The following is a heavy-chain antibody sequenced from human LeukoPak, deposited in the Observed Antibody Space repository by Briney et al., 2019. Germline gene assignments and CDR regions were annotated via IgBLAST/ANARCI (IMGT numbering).Heavy chain of an antibody. J-gene: IGHJ4*02. CDR1: GLTLSSYS. Sequence: PGGSLRLSCAASGLTLSSYSMRWVRQAPGGGLGRVSSISVISSCIYYADSVKGRFTISRDNAKNSLYLQMTRLRAEETAVYYCARDREPHCSGGRCSSFDYWGQGTLATVSS. D-gene: IGHD2-15*01. CDR3: ARDREPHCSGGRCSSFDY. CDR2: ISVISSCI. V-gene: IGHV3-21*01.